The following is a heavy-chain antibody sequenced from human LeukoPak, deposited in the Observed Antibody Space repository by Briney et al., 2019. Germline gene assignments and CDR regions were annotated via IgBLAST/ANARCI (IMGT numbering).Heavy chain of an antibody. J-gene: IGHJ4*02. Sequence: GESLKISCKGSGYSIADYWIAWVRLMPGKGLEWMGIIYPGDSDTRYSPSFQGQVTISADKSINTAFLQWSSLKTSDTAMYYCARIVGTTYFDYWGQGALVTVSS. CDR2: IYPGDSDT. CDR1: GYSIADYW. D-gene: IGHD1-26*01. CDR3: ARIVGTTYFDY. V-gene: IGHV5-51*01.